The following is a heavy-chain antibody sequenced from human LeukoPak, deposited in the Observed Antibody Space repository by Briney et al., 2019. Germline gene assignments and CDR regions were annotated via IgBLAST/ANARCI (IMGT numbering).Heavy chain of an antibody. D-gene: IGHD3-16*02. CDR1: GFTVSSKY. V-gene: IGHV3-53*01. CDR2: IYSGGST. Sequence: GGSLRLSCAASGFTVSSKYMSWVRQAPGKGLEWVSVIYSGGSTYYADSVKGRFTISRDNSKNTLYLQMNSLRAEDTAVYYCAKGQGSGSYPLDYWGQGTLVTVSS. J-gene: IGHJ4*02. CDR3: AKGQGSGSYPLDY.